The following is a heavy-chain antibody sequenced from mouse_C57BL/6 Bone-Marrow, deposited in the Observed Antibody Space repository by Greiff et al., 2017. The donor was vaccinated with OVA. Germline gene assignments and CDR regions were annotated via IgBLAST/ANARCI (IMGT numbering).Heavy chain of an antibody. Sequence: QVHVKQSGAELVRPGTSVKMSCKASGYTFTNYWIGWAKQRPGHGLEWIGDIYPGGGYTNYNEKFKGKATLTADKSSSTAYMQFSSLTSEDSAIYYCARRVGRGDAMDYWGQGTSVTVSS. CDR3: ARRVGRGDAMDY. D-gene: IGHD2-14*01. CDR1: GYTFTNYW. CDR2: IYPGGGYT. V-gene: IGHV1-63*01. J-gene: IGHJ4*01.